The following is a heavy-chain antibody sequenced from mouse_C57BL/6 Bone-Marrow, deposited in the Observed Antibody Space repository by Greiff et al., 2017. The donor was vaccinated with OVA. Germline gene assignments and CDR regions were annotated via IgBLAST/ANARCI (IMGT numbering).Heavy chain of an antibody. CDR3: ARPFYYGSSLAY. CDR1: GFNIKNTY. D-gene: IGHD1-1*01. CDR2: IDPANGNT. V-gene: IGHV14-3*01. Sequence: EVQRVESVAELVRPGASVKLSCTASGFNIKNTYMHWVKQRPEQGLEWIGRIDPANGNTKYAPKFQGKATITADTSSNTAYLQLSSLTSEDTAIYYCARPFYYGSSLAYWGQGTLVTVSA. J-gene: IGHJ3*01.